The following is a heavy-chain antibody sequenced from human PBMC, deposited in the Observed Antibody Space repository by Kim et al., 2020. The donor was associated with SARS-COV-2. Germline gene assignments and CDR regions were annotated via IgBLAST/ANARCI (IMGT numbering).Heavy chain of an antibody. D-gene: IGHD6-13*01. J-gene: IGHJ4*02. V-gene: IGHV3-53*01. Sequence: ADSWKVRFTISRDNSKDTLHLQMNSLRADDTAVYYCAGTYSSSSPYYSDYWGQGTLVTVSS. CDR3: AGTYSSSSPYYSDY.